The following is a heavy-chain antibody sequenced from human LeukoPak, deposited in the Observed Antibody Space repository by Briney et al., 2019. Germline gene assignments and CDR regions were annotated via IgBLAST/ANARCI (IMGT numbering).Heavy chain of an antibody. Sequence: PGRSLRLSCAASGFTFSRYAMHWVRQAPGKGLEWVAVISYDGSNKYYADSVKSRLTISRDNSKNTLYLQMNSLRAEDTAVYYCAKAWQGSYLPAGYYYYYMDVWGKGTTVTVSS. CDR3: AKAWQGSYLPAGYYYYYMDV. CDR1: GFTFSRYA. J-gene: IGHJ6*03. CDR2: ISYDGSNK. V-gene: IGHV3-30-3*01. D-gene: IGHD3-16*02.